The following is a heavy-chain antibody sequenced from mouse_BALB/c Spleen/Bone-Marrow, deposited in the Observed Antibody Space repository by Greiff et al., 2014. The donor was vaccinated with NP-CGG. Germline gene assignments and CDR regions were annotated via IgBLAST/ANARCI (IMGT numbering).Heavy chain of an antibody. CDR2: IYPGDGDT. Sequence: QVQLQQSGPELVKPGASVKISCKASGYALSSSWMNWVKQRPGQGLEWIGRIYPGDGDTNYNGKFKGKATLTADKSSSTVYMQLSSLTSVDSAVYFCARGGNYRFDYWGQGTALTVSS. D-gene: IGHD2-1*01. CDR1: GYALSSSW. CDR3: ARGGNYRFDY. J-gene: IGHJ2*01. V-gene: IGHV1-82*01.